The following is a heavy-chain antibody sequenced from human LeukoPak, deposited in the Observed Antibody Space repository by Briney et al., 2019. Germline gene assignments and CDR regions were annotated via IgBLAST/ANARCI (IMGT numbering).Heavy chain of an antibody. CDR2: IDWDDDK. D-gene: IGHD3-22*01. Sequence: SGPTLVNSTQTLTLTCTFSGFSLSTSGMRVSWIRQPPGKALEWLARIDWDDDKFYITSLKPRLTISKDTSRNQVVLTMTNVDPVDTATYYCARMGVYYDHIYWGQGTLVTVSS. CDR3: ARMGVYYDHIY. CDR1: GFSLSTSGMR. J-gene: IGHJ4*02. V-gene: IGHV2-70*04.